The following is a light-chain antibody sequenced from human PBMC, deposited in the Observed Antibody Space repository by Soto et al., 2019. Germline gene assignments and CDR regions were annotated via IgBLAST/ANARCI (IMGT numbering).Light chain of an antibody. CDR2: AAS. CDR3: QQSYSTRRWA. J-gene: IGKJ1*01. Sequence: DVCIPRSPSPLSGSLGDGVTSICRASQSISRWSAWYQQKPGKAPKLVIYAASSLQSGVPSSFSGSGCGTDFTLTVSSLQRDDFATYYCQQSYSTRRWAFGPGTKVDIK. CDR1: QSISRW. V-gene: IGKV1-39*01.